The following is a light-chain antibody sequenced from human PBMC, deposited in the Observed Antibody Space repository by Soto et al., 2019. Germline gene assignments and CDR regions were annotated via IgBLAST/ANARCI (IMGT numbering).Light chain of an antibody. Sequence: DVQLTQSPSSLSASVGDRVIITCRASQGIGRWLAWYQQKPEKAPKSLIYGASTLQSGVPSRFSGSGSGTHFTLTISSLQPEDVATYYCQQYGSFPPTFGRGTKVEI. V-gene: IGKV1D-16*01. CDR1: QGIGRW. CDR3: QQYGSFPPT. J-gene: IGKJ1*01. CDR2: GAS.